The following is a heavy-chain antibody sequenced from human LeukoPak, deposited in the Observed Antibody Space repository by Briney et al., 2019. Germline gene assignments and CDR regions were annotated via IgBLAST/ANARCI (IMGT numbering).Heavy chain of an antibody. CDR1: GYTFTSYD. CDR2: MNPNSGNT. V-gene: IGHV1-8*01. D-gene: IGHD3-10*01. Sequence: ASVKVSCKASGYTFTSYDINWVRQATGQGLEWMGWMNPNSGNTGYAQKLQGRVTMTTDTSTSTAYMELRSLRSDDTAVYYCARDSRESYYYGSGAPRFDYWGQGTLVTVSS. CDR3: ARDSRESYYYGSGAPRFDY. J-gene: IGHJ4*02.